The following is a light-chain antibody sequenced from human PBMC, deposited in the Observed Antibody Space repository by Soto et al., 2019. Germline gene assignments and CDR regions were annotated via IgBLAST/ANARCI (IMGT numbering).Light chain of an antibody. CDR1: QSVSSQ. CDR3: QQRGNWPSLT. J-gene: IGKJ4*01. CDR2: DAS. Sequence: EIGLTQSPATLSLSPGERATLSCRASQSVSSQLAWYQQKPGQAPRLLIYDASNRATGIPARFRGSGSGTDFTLTISSLEPEDFAVYYCQQRGNWPSLTFGGGTKVEIK. V-gene: IGKV3-11*01.